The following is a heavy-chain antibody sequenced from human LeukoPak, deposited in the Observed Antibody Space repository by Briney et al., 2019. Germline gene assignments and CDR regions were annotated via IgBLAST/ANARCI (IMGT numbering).Heavy chain of an antibody. Sequence: ASVKVSCKASGGTFSSYAISWVRQAPGQGLEWMGRIIPILGIANYAQKFQGRVTMTRDTSTSTVYMELSSLRSEDTAVYYCARDLDGDWTGVDYWGQGTLVTVSS. D-gene: IGHD2-21*02. CDR2: IIPILGIA. V-gene: IGHV1-69*04. J-gene: IGHJ4*02. CDR3: ARDLDGDWTGVDY. CDR1: GGTFSSYA.